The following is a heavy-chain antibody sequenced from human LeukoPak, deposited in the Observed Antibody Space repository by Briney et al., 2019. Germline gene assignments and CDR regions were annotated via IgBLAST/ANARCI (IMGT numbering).Heavy chain of an antibody. Sequence: GGSLRLSCAASGFTLSSNYMSWVRQAPGKGLEWVSVIYSAGSTYYADSVRGRFTISRDNSQNTLYLQMNSLRAENTAVYYCAREEGPRDYWGQGTLVTVSS. CDR1: GFTLSSNY. CDR3: AREEGPRDY. J-gene: IGHJ4*02. CDR2: IYSAGST. V-gene: IGHV3-66*01.